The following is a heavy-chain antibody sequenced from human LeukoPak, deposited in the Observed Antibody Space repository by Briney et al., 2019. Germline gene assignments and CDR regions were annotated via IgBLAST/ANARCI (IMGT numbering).Heavy chain of an antibody. CDR3: AKGGAFSTYYFDY. CDR2: ISGSGGST. D-gene: IGHD4/OR15-4a*01. V-gene: IGHV3-23*01. Sequence: GGSLRLSCAASGFTFSSYAMSWFGQAPGKGLEWVSGISGSGGSTFYADSVKGRFTISRDNSKNTPYLQMNSLRAEDTAVYYCAKGGAFSTYYFDYWGQGTLVTVSS. J-gene: IGHJ4*02. CDR1: GFTFSSYA.